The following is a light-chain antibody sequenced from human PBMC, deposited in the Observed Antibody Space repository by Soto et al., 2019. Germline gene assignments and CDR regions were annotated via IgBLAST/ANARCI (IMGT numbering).Light chain of an antibody. J-gene: IGKJ2*01. V-gene: IGKV1-33*01. CDR1: QSISSY. CDR2: DAS. Sequence: DIPVTKSPSSLSASGGDRGTITCEASQSISSYLNWYQQKPGKAPRLLIYDASNLEIGVPSRFSGSGSGTDFTFTISNLQPQDIATYYCQQYETLPTYTGGQGTQLEIK. CDR3: QQYETLPTYT.